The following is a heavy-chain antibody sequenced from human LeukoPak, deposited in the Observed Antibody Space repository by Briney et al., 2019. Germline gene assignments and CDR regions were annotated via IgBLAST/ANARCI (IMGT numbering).Heavy chain of an antibody. J-gene: IGHJ6*03. Sequence: SQTLSLTCAISGDSVSSNSAAWNWIRQSPSRGLEWLGRTYYRSKWYNDYAVSVKSRITINPDTSKNQFSLQLNSVTPEDTAVYYCARGYYDFWSGYCRERYYYYMDVWGKGTTVTVSS. CDR3: ARGYYDFWSGYCRERYYYYMDV. V-gene: IGHV6-1*01. CDR2: TYYRSKWYN. D-gene: IGHD3-3*01. CDR1: GDSVSSNSAA.